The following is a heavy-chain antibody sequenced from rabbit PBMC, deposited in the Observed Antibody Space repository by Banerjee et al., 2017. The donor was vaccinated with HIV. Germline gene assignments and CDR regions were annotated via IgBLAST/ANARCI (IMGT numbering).Heavy chain of an antibody. Sequence: QSLEESGGDLVKPGASLTLTCTASGFSFSSSYYMCWVRQAPGKGLEWIACIYAGTSGSAYYTSWAKGRFTISKTSSTTVTLQMTSLTGADTATYFCARGYTGYNYAADLWGQGTLVTVS. CDR1: GFSFSSSYY. J-gene: IGHJ3*01. V-gene: IGHV1S40*01. CDR3: ARGYTGYNYAADL. CDR2: IYAGTSGSA. D-gene: IGHD7-1*01.